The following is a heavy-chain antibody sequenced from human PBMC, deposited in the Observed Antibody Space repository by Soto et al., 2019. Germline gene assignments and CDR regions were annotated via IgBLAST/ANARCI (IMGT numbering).Heavy chain of an antibody. V-gene: IGHV1-2*04. CDR2: INPNSGGT. CDR1: GYTFTGYY. D-gene: IGHD2-8*01. Sequence: ASVTVSCTASGYTFTGYYMHWVRPAPGQGLEWMGWINPNSGGTNYAQKFPGWVTMTRDTSISTAYMELSRLRSDDTAVYYCAREAGQDCTNGVCYRSGPPIAAALGYGMDVWGQGTTVTVSS. CDR3: AREAGQDCTNGVCYRSGPPIAAALGYGMDV. J-gene: IGHJ6*02.